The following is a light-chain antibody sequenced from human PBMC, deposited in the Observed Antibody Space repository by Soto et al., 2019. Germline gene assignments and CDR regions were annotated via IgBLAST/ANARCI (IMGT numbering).Light chain of an antibody. CDR1: SSDVGGYNY. V-gene: IGLV2-14*01. Sequence: QSALTQPASVSGSPGQSITISCTGTSSDVGGYNYVSWYQQHPGKAPKLMIYDFSNRPSGVSNPFSASKSGNTSPLTISGLRAENEADNNCSSYTRSSVGVFGGGTKLPVL. J-gene: IGLJ3*02. CDR2: DFS. CDR3: SSYTRSSVGV.